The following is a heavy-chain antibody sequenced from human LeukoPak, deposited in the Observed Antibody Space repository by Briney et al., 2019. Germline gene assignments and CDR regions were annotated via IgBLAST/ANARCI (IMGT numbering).Heavy chain of an antibody. CDR2: INHSGST. CDR3: ARFLRRGIQLWSPPRYYGMDV. CDR1: GGSFSGYY. J-gene: IGHJ6*02. V-gene: IGHV4-34*01. Sequence: SETLSLTCAVYGGSFSGYYWSWIRQPPGKGLEWIGEINHSGSTNYNPSLKSRVTISVDTSKNQFSLKLSSVTAADTAVYYCARFLRRGIQLWSPPRYYGMDVWGQGTTVTVSS. D-gene: IGHD5-18*01.